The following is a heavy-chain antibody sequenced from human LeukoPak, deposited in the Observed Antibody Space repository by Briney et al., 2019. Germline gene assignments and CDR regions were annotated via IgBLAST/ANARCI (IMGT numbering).Heavy chain of an antibody. CDR1: GGTFSSYA. Sequence: SVKVSCKASGGTFSSYAISWVRQAPGQGLEWMGGIIPIFGTANYAQKFQGRVTITTDESTSTAYMELSSLRSEDTAVYYCARELGGYSYGHFDYWGQGTPVTVSS. V-gene: IGHV1-69*05. CDR3: ARELGGYSYGHFDY. D-gene: IGHD5-18*01. CDR2: IIPIFGTA. J-gene: IGHJ4*02.